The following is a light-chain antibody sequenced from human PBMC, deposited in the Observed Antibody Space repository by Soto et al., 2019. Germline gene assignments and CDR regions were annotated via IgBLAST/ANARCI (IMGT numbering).Light chain of an antibody. Sequence: EIVLTQSPATLSLSPGERATLSCRASQTVSSSLAWYQQKPGQAPRLLISGVSSRATGIPDRFSGSGSGTDFILTISRVEPEDFAVYYCQQFGTSSLVTFGPGTKVDIK. V-gene: IGKV3-20*01. CDR2: GVS. CDR3: QQFGTSSLVT. J-gene: IGKJ3*01. CDR1: QTVSSS.